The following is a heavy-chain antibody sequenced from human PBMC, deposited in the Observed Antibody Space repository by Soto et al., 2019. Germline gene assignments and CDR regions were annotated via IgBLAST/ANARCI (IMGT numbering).Heavy chain of an antibody. V-gene: IGHV1-69*02. CDR3: ASFTNLAVAGTQDYYFDY. Sequence: SVKVSCKASGGTFSSYTISWVRQAPGQGLEWMGRIIPILGIANYAQKFQGRVMITADKSTSTAYMELSSLRSEDTAVYYCASFTNLAVAGTQDYYFDYWGQGTLVTVSS. CDR1: GGTFSSYT. CDR2: IIPILGIA. J-gene: IGHJ4*02. D-gene: IGHD6-19*01.